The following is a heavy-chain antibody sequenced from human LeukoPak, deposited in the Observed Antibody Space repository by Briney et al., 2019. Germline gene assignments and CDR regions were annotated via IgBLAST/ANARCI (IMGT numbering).Heavy chain of an antibody. V-gene: IGHV3-30*19. Sequence: PGGSLRLSCAASGFTFSSYAMHWVRQAPGKGLEWVAVILYDGSNKYYADSVKGRFTISRDNSKNTLYLQMNSLRAEDTAVYYCARGRVAAAGKNYFDYWGQGTLVTVSS. CDR3: ARGRVAAAGKNYFDY. CDR1: GFTFSSYA. D-gene: IGHD6-13*01. J-gene: IGHJ4*02. CDR2: ILYDGSNK.